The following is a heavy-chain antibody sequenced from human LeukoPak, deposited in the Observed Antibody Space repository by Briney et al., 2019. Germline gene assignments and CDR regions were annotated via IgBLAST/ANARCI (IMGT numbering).Heavy chain of an antibody. D-gene: IGHD6-19*01. J-gene: IGHJ4*02. CDR2: IYSGGST. CDR3: ARDRASSGWSQVPFDY. Sequence: PGGSPRLSCAASGFTVSSNYMSWVRQAPGKGLEWVSVIYSGGSTYYADSVKGRLTISRDNSKNTLYLQMNSLRAEDTAVYYCARDRASSGWSQVPFDYWGQGTLVTVSS. CDR1: GFTVSSNY. V-gene: IGHV3-66*01.